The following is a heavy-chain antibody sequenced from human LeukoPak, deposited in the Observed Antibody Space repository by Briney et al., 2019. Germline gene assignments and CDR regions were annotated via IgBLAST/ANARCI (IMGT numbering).Heavy chain of an antibody. CDR3: AKATSAGIVATIWSPFNY. CDR2: INQDGSQM. J-gene: IGHJ4*02. CDR1: GFSFSSNW. Sequence: GGSLRLSCAASGFSFSSNWMVWVRQAPGEGLEWVANINQDGSQMYYVDSVKGRFTIFRDNAKSSLFLQMNSLRAEDTALYYCAKATSAGIVATIWSPFNYWGQGTLVTVSS. V-gene: IGHV3-7*03. D-gene: IGHD5-12*01.